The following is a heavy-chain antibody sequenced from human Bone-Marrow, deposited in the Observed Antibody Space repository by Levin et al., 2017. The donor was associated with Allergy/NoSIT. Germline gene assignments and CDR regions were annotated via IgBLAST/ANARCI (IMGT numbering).Heavy chain of an antibody. CDR1: GYTLTELS. CDR2: FDPEDGET. CDR3: ATRGSSWQWGNPEDYGMDV. V-gene: IGHV1-24*01. Sequence: PGESLKISCKVSGYTLTELSMHWVRQAPGKGLEWMGGFDPEDGETIYAQKFQGRVTMTEDTSTDTAYMELSSLRSEDTAVYYCATRGSSWQWGNPEDYGMDVWGQGTTVTVSS. J-gene: IGHJ6*02. D-gene: IGHD6-13*01.